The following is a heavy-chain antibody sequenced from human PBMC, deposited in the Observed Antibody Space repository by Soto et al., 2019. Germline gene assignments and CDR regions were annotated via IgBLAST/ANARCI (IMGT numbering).Heavy chain of an antibody. CDR3: ARGRWSVSKANYYFYY. CDR2: INAGNGDL. J-gene: IGHJ4*02. V-gene: IGHV1-3*01. D-gene: IGHD6-13*01. CDR1: GYTFTDYA. Sequence: QVHLVQSGAEVKKPGASVMVSCRASGYTFTDYAMNWVRQAPGQRPEWMGWINAGNGDLKYSQNFQGRVTITRDASASTAYMELRSLTSEDTTVYFCARGRWSVSKANYYFYYWGQGTLVTVSS.